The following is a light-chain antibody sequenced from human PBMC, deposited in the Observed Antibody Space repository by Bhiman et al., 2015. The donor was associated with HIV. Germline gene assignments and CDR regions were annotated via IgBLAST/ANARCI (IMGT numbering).Light chain of an antibody. CDR2: DVS. V-gene: IGLV2-14*03. Sequence: QSALTQPPSASGSLGQSVTISCAGTYSDIGFFPYVSWYQQHPGKVPRVLIFDVSKRPSGVSNRFSGSKSGNTASLTISGLQAEDEADYYCSSYTSNSTYVFGTGTEVTVL. CDR3: SSYTSNSTYV. J-gene: IGLJ1*01. CDR1: YSDIGFFPY.